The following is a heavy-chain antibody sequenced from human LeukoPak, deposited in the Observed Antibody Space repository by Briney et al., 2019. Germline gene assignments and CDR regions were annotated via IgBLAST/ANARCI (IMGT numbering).Heavy chain of an antibody. J-gene: IGHJ4*02. CDR2: IYHSGST. CDR1: GASLSSGSYY. Sequence: SETLSLTCTVSGASLSSGSYYWGWIRQPPGKGLEWIGSIYHSGSTYYNPSLKSRVTISVDTSKNQFSLKLSSVTAADTAVYYCARALGDSRDWWGQGTLVTVSS. CDR3: ARALGDSRDW. V-gene: IGHV4-39*07. D-gene: IGHD3-22*01.